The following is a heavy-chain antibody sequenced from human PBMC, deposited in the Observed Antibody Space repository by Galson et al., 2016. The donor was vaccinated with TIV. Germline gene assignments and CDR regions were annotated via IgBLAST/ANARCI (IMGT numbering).Heavy chain of an antibody. Sequence: QSGAEVKKPGESLRISCKTSGYSFTNYWITWVLQMPGKGLEWMGRIDTRDSYTNYSPTFGGHVTISADKSISTAYLEWPSLKASDSAIYYCARSVSAGSGWVDPWGQGTLVTVSS. D-gene: IGHD2-8*01. CDR2: IDTRDSYT. V-gene: IGHV5-10-1*01. CDR1: GYSFTNYW. CDR3: ARSVSAGSGWVDP. J-gene: IGHJ5*02.